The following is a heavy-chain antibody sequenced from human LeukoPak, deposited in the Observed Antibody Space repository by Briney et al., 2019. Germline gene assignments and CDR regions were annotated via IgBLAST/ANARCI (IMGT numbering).Heavy chain of an antibody. V-gene: IGHV4-34*01. CDR3: ARLSEGSVDTAMGIFGY. D-gene: IGHD5-18*01. Sequence: SETLSLTCAVYGGSFSGYYWSWIRQPPGKGLEWIGEINHSGSTNYNPSLKSRVTISVDTSKNQFSLKLSSVTAADTAVYYCARLSEGSVDTAMGIFGYWGQGTLVTVSS. CDR1: GGSFSGYY. J-gene: IGHJ4*02. CDR2: INHSGST.